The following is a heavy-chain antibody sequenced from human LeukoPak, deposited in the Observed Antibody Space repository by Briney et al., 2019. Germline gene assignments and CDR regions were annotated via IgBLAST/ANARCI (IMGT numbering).Heavy chain of an antibody. CDR1: GGSISSYY. CDR3: ARVKAIARVFWFDP. Sequence: KASETLSLTCTASGGSISSYYWSWIRQPPGKGLEWIGYIYYSGSTNYNPSLKSRVTISVDTSKNQFSLKLSSVTAADTAVYYCARVKAIARVFWFDPWGQGTLVTVSS. CDR2: IYYSGST. J-gene: IGHJ5*02. V-gene: IGHV4-59*01. D-gene: IGHD6-6*01.